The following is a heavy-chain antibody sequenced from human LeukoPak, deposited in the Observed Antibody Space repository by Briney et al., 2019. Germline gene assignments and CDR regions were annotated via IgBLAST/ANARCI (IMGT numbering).Heavy chain of an antibody. CDR1: GFTFSSYE. CDR3: ASSTKRVFDY. V-gene: IGHV3-48*03. Sequence: GGSLRLSCAASGFTFSSYEMNWVRQAPGKGLEWVSYISSSGSTIYYADSVKGRFTISRDNAKNSLYLQMNSLRAEDTAVYYCASSTKRVFDYWGQGTLVTVSS. CDR2: ISSSGSTI. D-gene: IGHD2-2*01. J-gene: IGHJ4*02.